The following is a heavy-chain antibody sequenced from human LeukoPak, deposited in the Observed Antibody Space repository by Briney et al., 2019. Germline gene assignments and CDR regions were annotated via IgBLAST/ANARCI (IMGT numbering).Heavy chain of an antibody. CDR2: IIPIFGAA. V-gene: IGHV1-69*01. CDR1: GGTFSSYA. D-gene: IGHD3-3*01. CDR3: AWGRFLEWLPDY. Sequence: SVKVSCKASGGTFSSYAISWVRQAPGQGLEWMGGIIPIFGAANYAQKFQGRVTITADESTSTAYMELSSLRSEDTAVYYCAWGRFLEWLPDYWGQGTLVTVSS. J-gene: IGHJ4*02.